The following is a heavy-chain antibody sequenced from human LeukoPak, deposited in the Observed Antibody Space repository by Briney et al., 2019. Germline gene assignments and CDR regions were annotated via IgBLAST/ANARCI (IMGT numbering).Heavy chain of an antibody. V-gene: IGHV4-61*01. D-gene: IGHD2-15*01. J-gene: IGHJ5*02. Sequence: SETLSLTCTVSGGPVSSGSYYWSWIRQPPGKGLEWIGYIYYSGSTNYNPSLKSRVTISVDTSKNQFSLKLSSVTAADTAVYYCARDARLKYCSGGSCFFDPWGQGTLVTVSS. CDR3: ARDARLKYCSGGSCFFDP. CDR1: GGPVSSGSYY. CDR2: IYYSGST.